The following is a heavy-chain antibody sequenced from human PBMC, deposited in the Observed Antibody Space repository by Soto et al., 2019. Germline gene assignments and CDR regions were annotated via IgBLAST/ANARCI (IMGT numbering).Heavy chain of an antibody. V-gene: IGHV4-30-4*08. D-gene: IGHD1-26*01. CDR3: ATHHLLSRYFDY. CDR1: GGSISSGNYY. CDR2: IYYSGTT. J-gene: IGHJ4*02. Sequence: PSETLSLTCTVSGGSISSGNYYWSWIRQHPGKGLEWIGYIYYSGTTYYNPSLKSRVTISVDTSKNQFSLKLSSVTAADTAVYYCATHHLLSRYFDYWGQGKLVTVSS.